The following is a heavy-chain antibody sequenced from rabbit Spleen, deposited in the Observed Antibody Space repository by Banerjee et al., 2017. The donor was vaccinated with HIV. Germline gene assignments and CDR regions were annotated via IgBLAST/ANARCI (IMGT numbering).Heavy chain of an antibody. V-gene: IGHV1S45*01. D-gene: IGHD8-1*01. J-gene: IGHJ6*01. CDR1: GFSLSSSYY. Sequence: QEQLVESGGGLVQPEGSLTLTCTASGFSLSSSYYMCWVRQAPGKRPEWIACIYAGNSGGTYSATWAKGRFTISKTSSTTVTLQMTSLTAADTATYFCARDAGTSFSTYGMDLWGQGTLVTVS. CDR3: ARDAGTSFSTYGMDL. CDR2: IYAGNSGGT.